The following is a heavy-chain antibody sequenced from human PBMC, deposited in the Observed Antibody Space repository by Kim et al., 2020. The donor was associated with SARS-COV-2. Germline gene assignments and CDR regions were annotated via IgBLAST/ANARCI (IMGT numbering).Heavy chain of an antibody. Sequence: GGSLRLSCAASGFTFNTYGIHWVRQAPGKGLEWVAVISYDGSHKYYADSVKGRFTIFRDNSKNTLYLQMNSLRIEDTAVYYCAKSFSGSYFGYDYWGQGTLVTVSS. CDR1: GFTFNTYG. D-gene: IGHD1-26*01. CDR3: AKSFSGSYFGYDY. V-gene: IGHV3-30*18. J-gene: IGHJ4*02. CDR2: ISYDGSHK.